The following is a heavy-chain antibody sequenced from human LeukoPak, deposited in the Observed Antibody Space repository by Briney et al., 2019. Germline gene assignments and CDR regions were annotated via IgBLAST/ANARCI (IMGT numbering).Heavy chain of an antibody. CDR2: IYYSGST. V-gene: IGHV4-59*01. J-gene: IGHJ6*02. Sequence: SETLSLTCTVCGGYISSYYWSWIGQPPGKGLEWIGYIYYSGSTNYNPSLKSRVTISVDTSKNSFSLKLSSVTAAHTAVYYCARDLEGDSGSLYYYGMDVWGQGTTVTVSS. CDR1: GGYISSYY. D-gene: IGHD3-10*01. CDR3: ARDLEGDSGSLYYYGMDV.